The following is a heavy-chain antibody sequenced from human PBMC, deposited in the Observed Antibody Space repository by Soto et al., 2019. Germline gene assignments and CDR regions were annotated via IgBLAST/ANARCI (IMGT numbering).Heavy chain of an antibody. CDR1: GGSISSYY. J-gene: IGHJ5*02. CDR3: ARDFTTPTAGETKKQWLVLGTFDP. Sequence: PSETLSLTCTVSGGSISSYYWSWIRQPAVKVLEWIGSIYHSGSTYYNPSLKSRVTISVDTSKNQFSLKLSSVTAADTAVYYCARDFTTPTAGETKKQWLVLGTFDPWGQGTLVTVSS. CDR2: IYHSGST. V-gene: IGHV4-4*07. D-gene: IGHD6-19*01.